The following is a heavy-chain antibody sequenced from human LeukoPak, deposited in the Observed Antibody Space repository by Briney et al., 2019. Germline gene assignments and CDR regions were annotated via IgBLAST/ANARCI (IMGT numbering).Heavy chain of an antibody. CDR3: ARGPVRFLEWLHNYFDY. D-gene: IGHD3-3*01. J-gene: IGHJ4*02. Sequence: GGSLRLSCAASGFTFSAYHINWVRQAPGKGLEWISYISTTGTTIHYADSVKGRFAISRDNAKSSLYLQMNSLRDEDTAVYYCARGPVRFLEWLHNYFDYWGQGTLVTVSS. CDR2: ISTTGTTI. V-gene: IGHV3-48*02. CDR1: GFTFSAYH.